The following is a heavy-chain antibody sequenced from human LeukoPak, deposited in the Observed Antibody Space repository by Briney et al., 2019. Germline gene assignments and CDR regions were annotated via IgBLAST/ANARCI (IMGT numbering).Heavy chain of an antibody. J-gene: IGHJ4*02. CDR2: ISSTSSYI. Sequence: GGSLRLSCAASKFTFSSYDMNWVRQAPGKGLEWVSSISSTSSYIYYADSVKGRFTISRDNAKNTLYLQMNSLRAEDTAVYYCATSLGPLTEYWGQGTLVTVSS. V-gene: IGHV3-21*01. CDR3: ATSLGPLTEY. D-gene: IGHD7-27*01. CDR1: KFTFSSYD.